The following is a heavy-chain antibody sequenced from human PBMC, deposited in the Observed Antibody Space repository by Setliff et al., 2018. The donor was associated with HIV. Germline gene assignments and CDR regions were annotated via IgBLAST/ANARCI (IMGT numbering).Heavy chain of an antibody. CDR1: GGSFSGYY. CDR3: ARRAGSDYFTRFDY. J-gene: IGHJ4*02. V-gene: IGHV4-34*01. CDR2: INHSGST. D-gene: IGHD3-10*01. Sequence: ASETLSLTCAVYGGSFSGYYWSWIPQSPGKGLEWIGEINHSGSTNYNPSLKSRVTILGDTSKNQFSLKLSSVTAADTAVYYCARRAGSDYFTRFDYWGQGTLVTVSS.